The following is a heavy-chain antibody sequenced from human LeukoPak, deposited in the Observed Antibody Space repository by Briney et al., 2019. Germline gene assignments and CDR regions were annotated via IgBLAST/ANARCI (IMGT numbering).Heavy chain of an antibody. CDR3: AKDLHCGGDCYSGMSFH. CDR2: ISSSSSYI. V-gene: IGHV3-21*01. CDR1: GFTFSSYA. Sequence: GGSLRLSCAASGFTFSSYAMSWVRQAPGKGLEWVSSISSSSSYIYYADSVKGRFTISRDNARNSLYLQMNSLRAEDTAVYYCAKDLHCGGDCYSGMSFHWGQGTLVTVSS. J-gene: IGHJ4*02. D-gene: IGHD2-21*02.